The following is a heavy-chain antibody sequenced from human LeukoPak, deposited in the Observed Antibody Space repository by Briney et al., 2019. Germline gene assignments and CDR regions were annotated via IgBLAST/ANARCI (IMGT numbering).Heavy chain of an antibody. CDR1: GGSISSYY. J-gene: IGHJ6*03. CDR2: IHTSGST. Sequence: SETLSLTCTFSGGSISSYYWSWIRQPAGKGLEWIGRIHTSGSTNYNPSLKSRVTISVDTSKNQFSLKLSSVTAADTAVYYCARTTEGYCRGRSCYSYYYYMDVWGKGTTVTVSS. V-gene: IGHV4-4*07. D-gene: IGHD2-15*01. CDR3: ARTTEGYCRGRSCYSYYYYMDV.